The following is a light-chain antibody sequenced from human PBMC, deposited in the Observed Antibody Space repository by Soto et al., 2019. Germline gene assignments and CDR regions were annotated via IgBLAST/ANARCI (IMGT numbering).Light chain of an antibody. CDR2: AAS. V-gene: IGKV1D-12*01. CDR3: QQANSFPLT. Sequence: DIQMTQSPSSVSASVGDRVTITCRASQAISTWLAWYQQKPGKAPKLLIYAASNLQTGVPSRFSGSESGTDFTLTISSLQPEDFATYYCQQANSFPLTFGQGTKVEIK. J-gene: IGKJ1*01. CDR1: QAISTW.